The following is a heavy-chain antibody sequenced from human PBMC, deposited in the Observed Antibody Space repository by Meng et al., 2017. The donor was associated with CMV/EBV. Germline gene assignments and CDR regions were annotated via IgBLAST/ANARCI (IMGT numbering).Heavy chain of an antibody. V-gene: IGHV3-21*01. Sequence: GGSLRLSCAASGFTFSSYGMNWVRQAPGKGLEWVSSISSSSSYIYYADSVKGRFTISRGNAKNSLYLQMNSLRAEDTAVYYCARESVAAPPAGYGMDVWGQGTTVTVSS. D-gene: IGHD6-6*01. J-gene: IGHJ6*02. CDR1: GFTFSSYG. CDR3: ARESVAAPPAGYGMDV. CDR2: ISSSSSYI.